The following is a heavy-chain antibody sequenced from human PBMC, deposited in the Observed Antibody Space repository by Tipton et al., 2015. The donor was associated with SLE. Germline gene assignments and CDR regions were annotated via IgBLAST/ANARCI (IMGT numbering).Heavy chain of an antibody. CDR1: GGSIRSYY. J-gene: IGHJ5*02. Sequence: TLSLTCTGSGGSIRSYYWSWIRQPPGKGLEWIGYIYYSGSTYYNPSLKSRVTISVDTSKNQFSLKLSSVTAADTAVYYCARGGTDYGDPSWFDPWGQGTLVTVSS. V-gene: IGHV4-59*08. CDR3: ARGGTDYGDPSWFDP. CDR2: IYYSGST. D-gene: IGHD4-17*01.